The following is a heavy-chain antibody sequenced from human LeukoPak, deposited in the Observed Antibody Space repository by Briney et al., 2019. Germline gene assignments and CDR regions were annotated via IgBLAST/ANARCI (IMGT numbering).Heavy chain of an antibody. D-gene: IGHD2-15*01. V-gene: IGHV4-38-2*02. CDR2: IYHSGSP. Sequence: PSETLSLTCSVSGYSISSGYYWGWIRQPPGKGLEWIGSIYHSGSPYYNPSLKSRVTISVDTSKNQFSLKLSAVTAADTAVYYCARFRRGGVDYWGQGTLVTVSS. CDR1: GYSISSGYY. CDR3: ARFRRGGVDY. J-gene: IGHJ4*02.